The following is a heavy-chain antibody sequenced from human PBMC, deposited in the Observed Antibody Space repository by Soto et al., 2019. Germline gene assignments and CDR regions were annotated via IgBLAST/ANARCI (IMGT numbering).Heavy chain of an antibody. CDR3: ARLILLWFGESHYFDY. D-gene: IGHD3-10*01. CDR2: ISAYNGNT. J-gene: IGHJ4*02. Sequence: ASVKVSCKASGYTFTSYGISWVRQAPGQGLEWMGWISAYNGNTNYAQKLQGRVTMTTDTSTSTAYMELRSLRSDDTAVYYCARLILLWFGESHYFDYWGQGTLVTVSS. V-gene: IGHV1-18*01. CDR1: GYTFTSYG.